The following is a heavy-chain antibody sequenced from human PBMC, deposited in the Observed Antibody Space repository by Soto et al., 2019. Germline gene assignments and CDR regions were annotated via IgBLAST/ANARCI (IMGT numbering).Heavy chain of an antibody. D-gene: IGHD3-22*01. CDR2: IYYSGST. Sequence: SETLSLTCTVSGGSISSYYWSWIRQPPGKGLGWIGYIYYSGSTNYNPSLKSRVTISVDTSKNQFSLKLSSVTAADTAVYYCAATYYYDSSGYYCWGQGTLVTVSS. J-gene: IGHJ4*02. V-gene: IGHV4-59*12. CDR1: GGSISSYY. CDR3: AATYYYDSSGYYC.